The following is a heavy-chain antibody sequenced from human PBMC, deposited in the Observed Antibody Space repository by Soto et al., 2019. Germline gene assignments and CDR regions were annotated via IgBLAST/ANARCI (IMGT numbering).Heavy chain of an antibody. J-gene: IGHJ4*02. CDR2: INHSGST. Sequence: PSETLSLTCAVCNGSFNGYYWSWIRQPPGKGLEWIGEINHSGSTNYNPSLKSRVTISVDTSKNQFSLKLSSVTAADTAVYYCARQRVGTTWYFDYWGQGTLVTVSS. CDR3: ARQRVGTTWYFDY. D-gene: IGHD4-17*01. V-gene: IGHV4-34*01. CDR1: NGSFNGYY.